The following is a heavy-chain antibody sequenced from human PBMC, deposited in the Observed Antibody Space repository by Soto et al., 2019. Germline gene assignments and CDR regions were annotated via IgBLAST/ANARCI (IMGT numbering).Heavy chain of an antibody. D-gene: IGHD6-19*01. Sequence: QFQVVQSGPEVKKPGASVTVSCKASGYDFVSHGFAWVRHAPGQGLEWLGLISGYIDRTESVQKFQARFTIKRGTSTNTLFLALRSLSSDDTAVYYCARGQKAYGSGWYERDYCGQGSMVPVSS. CDR3: ARGQKAYGSGWYERDY. CDR1: GYDFVSHG. V-gene: IGHV1-18*01. CDR2: ISGYIDRT. J-gene: IGHJ4*02.